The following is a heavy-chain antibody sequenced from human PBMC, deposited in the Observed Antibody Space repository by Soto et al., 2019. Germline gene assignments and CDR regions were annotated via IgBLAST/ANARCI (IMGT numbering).Heavy chain of an antibody. V-gene: IGHV3-23*01. D-gene: IGHD4-17*01. CDR1: GFTFRNSA. J-gene: IGHJ4*02. CDR3: AKAARYDNAVTRGYFDY. CDR2: ISGGAGST. Sequence: GGSLRLSCAASGFTFRNSAMSWGRQAPGKGLEWVSSISGGAGSTYYADSVKGRFTISRDNSKNTLYLQMNSLRGEDTAVYYCAKAARYDNAVTRGYFDYWGQGTLVTVSS.